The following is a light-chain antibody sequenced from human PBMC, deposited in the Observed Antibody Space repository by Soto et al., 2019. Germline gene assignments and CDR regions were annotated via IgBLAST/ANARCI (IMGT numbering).Light chain of an antibody. CDR1: QTLLHRNGYNY. J-gene: IGKJ1*01. CDR3: MQSLQTPWT. CDR2: LGS. V-gene: IGKV2-28*01. Sequence: DIVMTQSPLSLPVTPGEPASISCRSSQTLLHRNGYNYLEWYLPKPGQSPQLLMYLGSDRASVVPDRFSGGGSGTALTPKISRVEAEDVGVYYCMQSLQTPWTFGQGTTVEIK.